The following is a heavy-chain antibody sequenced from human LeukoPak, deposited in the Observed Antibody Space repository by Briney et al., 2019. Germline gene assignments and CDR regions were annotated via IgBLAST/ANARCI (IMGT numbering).Heavy chain of an antibody. Sequence: GGSLRLSCAASGFTFSSYWMSWVRHPPGKGLEGVANIKQEGSERYYVGYVKGRFNISRDNAKKSVYLQMNSLRGEDTAVYYCATDGGPFDDWGQGPLVTVSS. CDR1: GFTFSSYW. J-gene: IGHJ4*02. V-gene: IGHV3-7*01. CDR2: IKQEGSER. D-gene: IGHD3-3*01. CDR3: ATDGGPFDD.